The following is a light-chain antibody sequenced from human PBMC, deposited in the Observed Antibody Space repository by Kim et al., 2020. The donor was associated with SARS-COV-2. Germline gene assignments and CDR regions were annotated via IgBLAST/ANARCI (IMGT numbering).Light chain of an antibody. CDR1: QGISSY. J-gene: IGKJ1*01. CDR3: QQYYSYPWT. Sequence: AAKGDRVTVTCRASQGISSYLAWYQQKPGKAPKLLIYAASTLQSGVPSRFIGSGSGTDFTLTISCLQSEDFATYYCQQYYSYPWTFGQGTKVDIK. CDR2: AAS. V-gene: IGKV1-8*01.